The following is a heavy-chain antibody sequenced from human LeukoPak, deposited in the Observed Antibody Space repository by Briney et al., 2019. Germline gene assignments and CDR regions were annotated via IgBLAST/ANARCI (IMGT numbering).Heavy chain of an antibody. CDR2: INSDGSST. J-gene: IGHJ4*02. Sequence: PGGSLRLSCAASGFTSSTYWIHWVRQAPGKGLMWVSRINSDGSSTSYADSVKGRFTISRDNAKNTVYLHMNSLKVEDTAVYSCARSYYGDYEDFWGQGTLVAVSS. CDR1: GFTSSTYW. D-gene: IGHD4-17*01. CDR3: ARSYYGDYEDF. V-gene: IGHV3-74*01.